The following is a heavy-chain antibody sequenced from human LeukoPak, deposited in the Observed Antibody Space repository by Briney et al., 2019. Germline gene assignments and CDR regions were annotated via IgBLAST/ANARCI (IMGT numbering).Heavy chain of an antibody. CDR1: GGSVSSGSYY. CDR3: ASAHYYYYDSSGYPIGI. CDR2: IYYSGST. V-gene: IGHV4-61*01. D-gene: IGHD3-22*01. J-gene: IGHJ3*02. Sequence: PSETLSLTCTVSGGSVSSGSYYWSWIRQPPGKGLEWIGYIYYSGSTNYNPSLKSRVTISVDTSKNQFSLKLSSVTAADTAVYYCASAHYYYYDSSGYPIGIWGQGTMVTVSS.